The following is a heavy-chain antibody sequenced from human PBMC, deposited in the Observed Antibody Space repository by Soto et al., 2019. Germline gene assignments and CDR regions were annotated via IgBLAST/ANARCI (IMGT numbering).Heavy chain of an antibody. V-gene: IGHV4-59*01. CDR1: GGSISNYY. CDR3: GRITTFLTFDI. Sequence: PSETLSLTCTVSGGSISNYYWSWIRQPPGKGLEWIGYLAYSGSSNYSPSLKSRVTISLDRSKNQFSVKLSSVTAADTAVYYCGRITTFLTFDIWGQGTMVTVSS. CDR2: LAYSGSS. D-gene: IGHD1-1*01. J-gene: IGHJ3*02.